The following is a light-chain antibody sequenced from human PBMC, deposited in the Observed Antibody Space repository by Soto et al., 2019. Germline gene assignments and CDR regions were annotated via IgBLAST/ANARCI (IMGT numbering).Light chain of an antibody. V-gene: IGKV3-15*01. CDR2: GAS. Sequence: EIVLTQSPATLSLSPWERATLSCRASQTVSSSLAWYQQKPGQAPRLLIYGASTRATGIPARFSGSGSGTEFTLTISSLQSEDFAVYYCQQYNNWPPTFGQGTKVDIK. J-gene: IGKJ1*01. CDR1: QTVSSS. CDR3: QQYNNWPPT.